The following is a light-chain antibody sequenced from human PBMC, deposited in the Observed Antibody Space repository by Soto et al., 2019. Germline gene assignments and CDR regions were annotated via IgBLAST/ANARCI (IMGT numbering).Light chain of an antibody. CDR3: AAWDDSLSGVV. Sequence: QSVLTQPPSASETPGQRVTISCSGSSSNIGRNTVNWYQQLPGTAPKLLIYSNNQRPSGVPDRFSGSKSGTSASLAISGLQSEDEADYYCAAWDDSLSGVVFGGGTKVTVL. J-gene: IGLJ2*01. V-gene: IGLV1-44*01. CDR1: SSNIGRNT. CDR2: SNN.